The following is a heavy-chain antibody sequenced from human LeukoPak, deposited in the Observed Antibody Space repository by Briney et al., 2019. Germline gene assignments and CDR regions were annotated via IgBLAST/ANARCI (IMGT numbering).Heavy chain of an antibody. Sequence: GASVKVSCQASGYTFTGYYMHWVRQAPGQGLAWMGWINPNSGGTNYAQKFQGRVTMNRDTSISTAYMELSRLRSDDTAVYYCARDQRPRRDGYNYGYWGQGTLVTVSS. J-gene: IGHJ4*02. CDR3: ARDQRPRRDGYNYGY. V-gene: IGHV1-2*02. CDR2: INPNSGGT. D-gene: IGHD5-24*01. CDR1: GYTFTGYY.